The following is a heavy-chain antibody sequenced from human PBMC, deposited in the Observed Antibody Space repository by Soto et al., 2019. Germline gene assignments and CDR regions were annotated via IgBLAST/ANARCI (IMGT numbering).Heavy chain of an antibody. CDR2: ISGSSSYI. J-gene: IGHJ6*03. V-gene: IGHV3-21*01. CDR3: ARDGAYCSGTGCRDYYHYMDV. D-gene: IGHD2-2*01. Sequence: EVQLVESGGGLLKPGGSLRLSCAASGFSFSDYSMNWVRQAPGKGLEWVSSISGSSSYIYYADSLKGRVTVSRDNAEKSLYLQMNSLRAEDTAVYYCARDGAYCSGTGCRDYYHYMDVWGKGTTVTVSS. CDR1: GFSFSDYS.